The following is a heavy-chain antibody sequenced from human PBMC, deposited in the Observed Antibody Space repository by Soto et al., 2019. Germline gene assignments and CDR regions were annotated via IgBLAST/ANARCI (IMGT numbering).Heavy chain of an antibody. V-gene: IGHV1-18*01. CDR2: ISTYNYNT. CDR3: ARARDSSNYYHLYSDY. Sequence: ASVKVSCKASGYTFTSYGINWVRQAPGQGLEWMGWISTYNYNTVYAQRLQGRVTMTTDTSTTTAYMELRSLGSDATAVYYCARARDSSNYYHLYSDYWGQGSLVTVSS. D-gene: IGHD3-22*01. CDR1: GYTFTSYG. J-gene: IGHJ4*02.